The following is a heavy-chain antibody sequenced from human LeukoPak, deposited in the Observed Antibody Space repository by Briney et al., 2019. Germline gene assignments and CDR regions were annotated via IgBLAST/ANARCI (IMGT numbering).Heavy chain of an antibody. CDR1: GGSISSYY. CDR3: ARGGNYGQIDY. J-gene: IGHJ4*02. V-gene: IGHV4-4*07. D-gene: IGHD1-7*01. CDR2: IYTSGST. Sequence: SETLSLTCTVSGGSISSYYWSWIRQSAGKGLEWIGRIYTSGSTNYNPSLKSRVTMSVGTSKNQFSLKLSSVTAADTAVYYCARGGNYGQIDYWGQGTLVTVSS.